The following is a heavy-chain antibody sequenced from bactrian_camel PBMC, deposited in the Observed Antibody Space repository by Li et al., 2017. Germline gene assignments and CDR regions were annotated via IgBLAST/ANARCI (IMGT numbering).Heavy chain of an antibody. CDR2: IDSDGGSA. D-gene: IGHD6*01. V-gene: IGHV3S26*01. Sequence: HVQLVESGGGSVQTGGSLRLSCAASGLPYSQYCMGWFRQAPGKEREGLASIDSDGGSATYADSVLGRFTISRDNAKDTVYLQMNDLKPEDSGTYYCAAKVVEGSCSTVTAIDLWGRGTQVTVS. CDR1: GLPYSQYC. J-gene: IGHJ7*01.